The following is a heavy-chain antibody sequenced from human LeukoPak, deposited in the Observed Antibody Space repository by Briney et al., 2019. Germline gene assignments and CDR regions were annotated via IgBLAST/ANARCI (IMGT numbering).Heavy chain of an antibody. J-gene: IGHJ3*02. CDR2: ISGSRSNT. Sequence: GGSLRLSCAASGFTFSSYAMSWVRQAPGKGLDWVSSISGSRSNTYYADSVKGRFIISRDNSKNTLYLQMNSLRAEDTAIYYCAKDGRMGATDDAFDIWGQGTMVTVSS. CDR1: GFTFSSYA. CDR3: AKDGRMGATDDAFDI. D-gene: IGHD1-26*01. V-gene: IGHV3-23*01.